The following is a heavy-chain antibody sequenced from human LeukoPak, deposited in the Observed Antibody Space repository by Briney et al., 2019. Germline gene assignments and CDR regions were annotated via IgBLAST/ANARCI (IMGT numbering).Heavy chain of an antibody. CDR1: GGTFSTYA. CDR3: ARSDYNDSSGYYLSFDY. V-gene: IGHV1-18*01. CDR2: ISAYNGNT. Sequence: ASVKVSCKASGGTFSTYAVSWVRQAPGQGLEWMGWISAYNGNTNYAQKLQGRVTMTTDTSTSTAYMELRSLRSDDTAVYYCARSDYNDSSGYYLSFDYWGQGTLVTVSS. J-gene: IGHJ4*02. D-gene: IGHD3-22*01.